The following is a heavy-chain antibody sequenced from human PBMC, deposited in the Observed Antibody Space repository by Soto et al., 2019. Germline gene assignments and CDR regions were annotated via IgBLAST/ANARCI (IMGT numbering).Heavy chain of an antibody. Sequence: SGPTLVNPTQTLTLTCTFSGFSLSTSGVGVGWIRQPPGKALEWLALIYWDDDKRYSPSLKSRLTITKDTSKNQVVLTRTNMDPVDTATYYCADSLIPNWGSRGAFDYWGQGTLVTVS. D-gene: IGHD7-27*01. CDR3: ADSLIPNWGSRGAFDY. J-gene: IGHJ4*02. CDR1: GFSLSTSGVG. V-gene: IGHV2-5*02. CDR2: IYWDDDK.